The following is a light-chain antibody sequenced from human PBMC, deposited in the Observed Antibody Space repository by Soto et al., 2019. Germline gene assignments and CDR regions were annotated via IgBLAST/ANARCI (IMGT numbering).Light chain of an antibody. CDR2: GAS. CDR3: QQYGSS. V-gene: IGKV3-20*01. Sequence: EIVLTQSPGSRLLSPWEIATLSCRASQSVSSSYLAWYQQKPGQAPRLLIYGASSRATGIPDRFSGSGSGTDFTLTISRMEPEDFAVYYCQQYGSSFGQGTRLEIK. CDR1: QSVSSSY. J-gene: IGKJ5*01.